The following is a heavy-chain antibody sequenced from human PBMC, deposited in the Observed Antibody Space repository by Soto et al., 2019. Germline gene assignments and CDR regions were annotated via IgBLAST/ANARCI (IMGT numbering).Heavy chain of an antibody. Sequence: GGSLRLSCAASGFTFDDYTMHWVRQAPGKGLEWVSLISWDGGSTYYADSVKGRFTISRDNSKNSLYLQMNSLRTEDTALYYCAKDIVRVPVAWYSSTSHFDYWGQGTLVTVSS. J-gene: IGHJ4*02. CDR1: GFTFDDYT. V-gene: IGHV3-43*01. D-gene: IGHD6-13*01. CDR3: AKDIVRVPVAWYSSTSHFDY. CDR2: ISWDGGST.